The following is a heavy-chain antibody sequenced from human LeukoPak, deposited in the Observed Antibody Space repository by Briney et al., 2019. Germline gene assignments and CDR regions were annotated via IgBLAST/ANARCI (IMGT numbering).Heavy chain of an antibody. CDR1: GYTFTSYY. CDR3: ARDTSFKGIAAASPDY. CDR2: INPSGGST. D-gene: IGHD6-13*01. Sequence: ASVKVSCRASGYTFTSYYMHWVRQAPGQGLEWMGIINPSGGSTSYAQKFQGRVTMTRDMSTSTVYMELSSLRSEDTAVYYCARDTSFKGIAAASPDYWGQGTLVTVSS. V-gene: IGHV1-46*01. J-gene: IGHJ4*02.